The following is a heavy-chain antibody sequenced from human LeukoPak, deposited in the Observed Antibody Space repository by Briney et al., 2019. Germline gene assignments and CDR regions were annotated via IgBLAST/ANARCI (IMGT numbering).Heavy chain of an antibody. CDR3: ATFAGEY. V-gene: IGHV3-23*01. CDR2: IGDTGGST. CDR1: GFTFSNYA. J-gene: IGHJ4*02. Sequence: PGGSLRLSCAASGFTFSNYAMSWVRQAPGKGLEWVSSIGDTGGSTSYTDSVKGRFTISRDNSKNMLYLQVNSLRVEDGGLYYCATFAGEYWGQGTPVTVSS.